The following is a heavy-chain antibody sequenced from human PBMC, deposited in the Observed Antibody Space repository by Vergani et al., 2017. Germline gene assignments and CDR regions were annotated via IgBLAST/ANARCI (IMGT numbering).Heavy chain of an antibody. CDR1: GYSISSNYY. CDR3: PSSYCSSTSCYAEFFHH. D-gene: IGHD2-2*01. V-gene: IGHV4-38-2*01. CDR2: IYHSGST. J-gene: IGHJ1*01. Sequence: QVQLQESGPGLVKPSETLSLTCAVSGYSISSNYYWGWIRPPPGKGLEWSGTIYHSGSTYYNPSLKSRSTISAETSKNQFSLTLSSVTAADTAVYFFPSSYCSSTSCYAEFFHHWGQGTLVTVSS.